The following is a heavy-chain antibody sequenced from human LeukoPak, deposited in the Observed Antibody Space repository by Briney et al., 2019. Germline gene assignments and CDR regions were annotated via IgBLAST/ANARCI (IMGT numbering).Heavy chain of an antibody. CDR2: ISSCGSTI. Sequence: GGSLSLSCAASGFTFSSYEMNWARQAPGKGLEGVSYISSCGSTIYYADSVKGRFTISRDNAKNSLYLQMNSLRAEDTAVYYCARDRSGWYYFDYWGQGTLVTVSS. V-gene: IGHV3-48*03. D-gene: IGHD6-19*01. J-gene: IGHJ4*02. CDR1: GFTFSSYE. CDR3: ARDRSGWYYFDY.